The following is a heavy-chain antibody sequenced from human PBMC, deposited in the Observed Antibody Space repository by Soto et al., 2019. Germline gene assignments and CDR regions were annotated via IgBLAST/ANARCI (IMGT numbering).Heavy chain of an antibody. CDR2: ISSSSSTI. D-gene: IGHD3-22*01. CDR1: GFTFSSYS. V-gene: IGHV3-48*02. Sequence: GSLRLSCAASGFTFSSYSINWVRQAPGKGLEWVSYISSSSSTIYYADSVKGRFTISRDNAKNSLYLQMNSLRDEDTAVYYCASRLVGWLDYWGQGTLVTVYS. CDR3: ASRLVGWLDY. J-gene: IGHJ4*02.